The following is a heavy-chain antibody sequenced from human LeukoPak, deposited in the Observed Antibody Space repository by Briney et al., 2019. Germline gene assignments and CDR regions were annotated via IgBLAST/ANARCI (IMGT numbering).Heavy chain of an antibody. J-gene: IGHJ5*02. Sequence: SVKVSCKASGYTFTNYYMQWVRQAPGQGLEWMGGIIPIFGTANYAQKFQGRVTITTDESTSTAYMELSSLRSEDTAVYYCASSYYSNYEIGWFDPWGQGTLVTVSS. D-gene: IGHD4-11*01. CDR1: GYTFTNYY. CDR2: IIPIFGTA. V-gene: IGHV1-69*05. CDR3: ASSYYSNYEIGWFDP.